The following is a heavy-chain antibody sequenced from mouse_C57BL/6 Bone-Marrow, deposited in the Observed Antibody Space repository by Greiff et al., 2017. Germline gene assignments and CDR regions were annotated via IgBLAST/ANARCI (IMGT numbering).Heavy chain of an antibody. CDR2: ISSGSSTI. CDR3: ASWFAY. Sequence: EVKVLESGGGLVKPGGSLKLSCAASGFTFSDYGMHWVRQAPEKGLEWVAYISSGSSTIYYADTVKGRFTISRDNAKNTLFLQMTSLRSEDTAMYYCASWFAYWGQGTLVTVSA. J-gene: IGHJ3*01. V-gene: IGHV5-17*01. CDR1: GFTFSDYG.